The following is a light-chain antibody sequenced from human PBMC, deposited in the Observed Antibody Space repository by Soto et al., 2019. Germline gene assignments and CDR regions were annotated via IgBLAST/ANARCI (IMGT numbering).Light chain of an antibody. CDR2: KAS. V-gene: IGKV1-5*03. CDR3: QQYNESPWT. CDR1: QSINSW. J-gene: IGKJ1*01. Sequence: DIQMTQSPSTLSASVGDRVTITCRASQSINSWLAWYQQKPGKAANLLIYKASSLESGVPSRFSGSASGTEFSLTISSLQPDDFATYYCQQYNESPWTFGQGTKVEIK.